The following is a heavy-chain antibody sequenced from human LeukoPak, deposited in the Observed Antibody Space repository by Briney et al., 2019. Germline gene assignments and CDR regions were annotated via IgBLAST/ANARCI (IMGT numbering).Heavy chain of an antibody. Sequence: PGGSLRLSCAASGFTFSSYGMHWVRQAPGKGLEWVSFIRYDGNNKYNADSVKGRFTISRDNSKNTLSLQMNSLRAEDTAVYYCAKDSQWLVPGGPDYWGQGTLVTVSS. J-gene: IGHJ4*02. V-gene: IGHV3-30*02. CDR1: GFTFSSYG. CDR2: IRYDGNNK. D-gene: IGHD6-19*01. CDR3: AKDSQWLVPGGPDY.